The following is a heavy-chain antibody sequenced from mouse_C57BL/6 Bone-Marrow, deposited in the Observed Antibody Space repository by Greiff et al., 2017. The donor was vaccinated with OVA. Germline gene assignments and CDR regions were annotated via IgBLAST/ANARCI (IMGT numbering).Heavy chain of an antibody. CDR2: IWSGGST. J-gene: IGHJ2*01. CDR1: GFSLTSYG. V-gene: IGHV2-2*01. CDR3: ARNWDEGFDY. Sequence: VQLQQSGPGLVQPSQSLSITCTVSGFSLTSYGVHWVRQSPGKGLEWLGVIWSGGSTDYNAAFISRLSISKDNPKSQVFFKMNSLQADDTAIYYCARNWDEGFDYWGQGTTLTVSS. D-gene: IGHD4-1*01.